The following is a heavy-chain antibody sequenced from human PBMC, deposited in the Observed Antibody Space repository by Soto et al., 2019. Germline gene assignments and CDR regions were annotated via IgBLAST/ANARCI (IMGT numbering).Heavy chain of an antibody. J-gene: IGHJ6*02. D-gene: IGHD6-13*01. CDR1: GYDFTAYD. V-gene: IGHV1-8*02. CDR2: MNPINGAT. Sequence: QVQLVQSGAEVKQSGASVKVSCKASGYDFTAYDINWVRQASGQGREWMGWMNPINGATGSARRFQRRVSMTRNTATGTAYLELTSLRSDDSAVYYCGRGPSPRAPAGGTPYYYAMDVWGQGTTVTVSS. CDR3: GRGPSPRAPAGGTPYYYAMDV.